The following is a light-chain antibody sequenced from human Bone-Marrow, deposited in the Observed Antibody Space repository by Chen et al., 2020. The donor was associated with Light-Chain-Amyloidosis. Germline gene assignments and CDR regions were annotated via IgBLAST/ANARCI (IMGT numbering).Light chain of an antibody. CDR1: DLPTKY. CDR2: RDT. J-gene: IGLJ2*01. CDR3: QSADSSGTYEVI. Sequence: SYELTQPPSVSVSPGQTARITCSGDDLPTKYAYWYQQKPGQAPVLVIHRDTERPSGISERFSCSSSGTTATLTISGVQAEDEGDYHCQSADSSGTYEVIFGGGTKLTFL. V-gene: IGLV3-25*03.